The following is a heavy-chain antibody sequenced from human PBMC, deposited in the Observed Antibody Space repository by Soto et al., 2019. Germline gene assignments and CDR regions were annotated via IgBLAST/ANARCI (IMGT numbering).Heavy chain of an antibody. V-gene: IGHV4-39*07. CDR1: GGSISSSSYY. Sequence: PSETLSLTCTVSGGSISSSSYYWGWIRQPPGKGLEWIGSIYYSGSTYYNPSLKGRVTISVDTSKNQFSLKLTSVTAADTALYYCARDKITGLFDYWGQGTLVTVSS. CDR2: IYYSGST. D-gene: IGHD2-8*02. J-gene: IGHJ4*02. CDR3: ARDKITGLFDY.